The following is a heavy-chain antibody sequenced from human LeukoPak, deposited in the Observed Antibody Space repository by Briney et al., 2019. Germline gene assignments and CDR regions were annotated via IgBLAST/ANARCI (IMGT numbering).Heavy chain of an antibody. CDR3: ARLGLAWEPSPYNWFDP. J-gene: IGHJ5*02. D-gene: IGHD1-26*01. CDR2: FYYSANT. Sequence: SETLSLTCTVSGGSISSSSHYWGWIRQPPGKGLEWIGSFYYSANTYYNPSLKSRVTISVDTSKNQFSLKLSSVTAADTALYYCARLGLAWEPSPYNWFDPWGQGTLVSVSS. CDR1: GGSISSSSHY. V-gene: IGHV4-39*01.